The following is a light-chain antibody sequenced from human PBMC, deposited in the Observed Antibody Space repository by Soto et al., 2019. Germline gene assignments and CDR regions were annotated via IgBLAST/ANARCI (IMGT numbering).Light chain of an antibody. J-gene: IGLJ1*01. CDR3: VSYTGSSNV. V-gene: IGLV2-14*03. CDR2: DVA. Sequence: QSVLTQPASVSDSPEQSITISCTGTSSDVGGSNFVSWYQQHPGRPPKLIIYDVANRPSGVSNRFSGSKSGSTASLIISRLQTEDEADYYCVSYTGSSNVFGTGTKVTVL. CDR1: SSDVGGSNF.